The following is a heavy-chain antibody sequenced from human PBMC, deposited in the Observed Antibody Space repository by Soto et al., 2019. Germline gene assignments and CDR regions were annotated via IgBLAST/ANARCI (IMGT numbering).Heavy chain of an antibody. J-gene: IGHJ4*02. CDR3: ARHSVAEYYFDY. CDR1: GYTFTSYA. Sequence: EASVKVSCKASGYTFTSYAISWVRQAPGQGLEWMGWISTYYGNTNYAQILQGRVTMTTDTSTNTAYMELRSLRSDDTAVYYCARHSVAEYYFDYWGQGTRVTVSS. V-gene: IGHV1-18*01. D-gene: IGHD6-6*01. CDR2: ISTYYGNT.